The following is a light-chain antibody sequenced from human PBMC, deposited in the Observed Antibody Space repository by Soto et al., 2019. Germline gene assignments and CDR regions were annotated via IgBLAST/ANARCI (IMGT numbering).Light chain of an antibody. J-gene: IGKJ4*01. V-gene: IGKV1-9*01. Sequence: DPHLTQSPSFLSASVGDRVTITCRASQGIASSLAWYQQKAGKAPKLLIYAASTLESGVPSRFSGSGPGTEFTLTISSLQPEDFAIYYCQQFNSYPLTFGGGTKVEIK. CDR3: QQFNSYPLT. CDR1: QGIASS. CDR2: AAS.